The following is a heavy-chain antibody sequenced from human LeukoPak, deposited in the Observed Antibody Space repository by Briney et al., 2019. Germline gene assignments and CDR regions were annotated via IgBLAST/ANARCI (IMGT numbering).Heavy chain of an antibody. Sequence: ASVRVYYKASGYTFTTYGISWARQAPGQGLEWMGWINAYNGNTKYAQKLQGRVTMTTDTSTSTAYMELKSLRSDDTAVYYCARDQMGGSYYGYFQHWGQGTLVTVSS. CDR1: GYTFTTYG. V-gene: IGHV1-18*01. CDR2: INAYNGNT. D-gene: IGHD1-26*01. CDR3: ARDQMGGSYYGYFQH. J-gene: IGHJ1*01.